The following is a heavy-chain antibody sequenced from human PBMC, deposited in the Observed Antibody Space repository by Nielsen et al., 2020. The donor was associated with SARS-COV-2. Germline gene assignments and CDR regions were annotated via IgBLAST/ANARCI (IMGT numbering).Heavy chain of an antibody. CDR1: GFTFSDYG. CDR2: ISRDASDT. D-gene: IGHD2-2*01. J-gene: IGHJ6*02. Sequence: GESLKISCAASGFTFSDYGIHWVRQAPGKGLEWMAIISRDASDTFYPDSVKGRFTVSRDNSKNTVYLQMNSLRPEDTAVYYCYLLGPDFGMDVWGQGTTVTVSS. V-gene: IGHV3-30*03. CDR3: YLLGPDFGMDV.